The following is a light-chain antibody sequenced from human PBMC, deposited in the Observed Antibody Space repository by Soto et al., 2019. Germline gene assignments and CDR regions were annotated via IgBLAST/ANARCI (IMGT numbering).Light chain of an antibody. CDR3: QHGINWPRT. Sequence: EIVLTQSPATLSLSPGERATLSCRASQSVSRTLGWYQQKPGQPPRLLIYDASNRAAGIPARLRGNGSGTDFNLTINSLEPEDLAVYYCQHGINWPRTFGQGTKLESK. J-gene: IGKJ2*01. V-gene: IGKV3-11*01. CDR1: QSVSRT. CDR2: DAS.